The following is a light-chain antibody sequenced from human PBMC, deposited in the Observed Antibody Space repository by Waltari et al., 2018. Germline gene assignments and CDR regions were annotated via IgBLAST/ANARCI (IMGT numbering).Light chain of an antibody. J-gene: IGKJ2*01. Sequence: DIQMTQSPSSLSASVGDKVTITCRAGQSISSYLNWYQQKPGKAPKLLIYAAFSLQSGVPSRFSGSGSGTDFTLTISSLKPEDFASYYCQQSYSTPRTFGQGTKLEIK. CDR3: QQSYSTPRT. CDR1: QSISSY. CDR2: AAF. V-gene: IGKV1-39*01.